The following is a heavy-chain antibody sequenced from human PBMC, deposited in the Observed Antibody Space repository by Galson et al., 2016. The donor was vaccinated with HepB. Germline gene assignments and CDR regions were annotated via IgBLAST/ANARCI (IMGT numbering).Heavy chain of an antibody. CDR2: ISHHGSAI. V-gene: IGHV3-30*03. CDR3: ARDWGSNAWYNWFDP. CDR1: GFTLGDYG. J-gene: IGHJ5*02. Sequence: SLRLSCAASGFTLGDYGMHWVRRAPGKGLEWLAMISHHGSAIYYLDSVKGRFFISRDTSANSVYLEMNSLTVEDTAMYYCARDWGSNAWYNWFDPWGQGTLVTVS. D-gene: IGHD6-19*01.